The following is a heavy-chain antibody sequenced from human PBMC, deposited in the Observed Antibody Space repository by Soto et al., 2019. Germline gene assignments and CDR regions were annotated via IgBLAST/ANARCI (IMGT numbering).Heavy chain of an antibody. CDR3: ARGGVTMVRGVIITYNWFDP. V-gene: IGHV1-69*13. Sequence: ASVKVSCKASGGTFSSYAISWVRQAPGQGLEWMGGIIPIFGTANYAQKFQGRVTFTADESTSTAYMELSSLRSEDTAVYYCARGGVTMVRGVIITYNWFDPWGQGTLVTVSS. CDR1: GGTFSSYA. J-gene: IGHJ5*02. D-gene: IGHD3-10*01. CDR2: IIPIFGTA.